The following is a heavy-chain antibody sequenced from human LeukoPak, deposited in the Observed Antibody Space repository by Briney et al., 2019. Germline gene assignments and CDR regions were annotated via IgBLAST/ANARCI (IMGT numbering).Heavy chain of an antibody. J-gene: IGHJ4*02. Sequence: GGSLRLSCAASGSTFSSYGMHWVRQAPGKGLEWVAVISYDGSNQYYADSVKGRFTISRDTSKNTLYLQMNSLRPEDTAVYSCAKEGRIAAAGNYFDYWGQGTLVTVSS. D-gene: IGHD6-13*01. V-gene: IGHV3-30*18. CDR3: AKEGRIAAAGNYFDY. CDR1: GSTFSSYG. CDR2: ISYDGSNQ.